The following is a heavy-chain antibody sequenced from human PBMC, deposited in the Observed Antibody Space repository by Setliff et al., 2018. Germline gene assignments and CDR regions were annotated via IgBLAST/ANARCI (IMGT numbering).Heavy chain of an antibody. CDR3: ARTTGYRLEGDFDY. J-gene: IGHJ4*02. Sequence: GGSLRLSCAASGFTFSSSAMAWVRQAPGKGLEWVSAISSTITSTYYADSVKGRFTISRDNSKNTLYLQMNSLRAEDTAVYYCARTTGYRLEGDFDYWGQGTLVTVSS. D-gene: IGHD1-1*01. V-gene: IGHV3-23*01. CDR1: GFTFSSSA. CDR2: ISSTITST.